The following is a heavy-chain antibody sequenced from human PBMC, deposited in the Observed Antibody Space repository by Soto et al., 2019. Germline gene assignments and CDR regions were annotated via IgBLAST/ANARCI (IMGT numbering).Heavy chain of an antibody. CDR1: GFSLTTSGVG. V-gene: IGHV2-5*02. J-gene: IGHJ4*02. CDR3: AHRVLRAVFGLVTTTAIYFDF. CDR2: IYWDDDK. D-gene: IGHD3-3*01. Sequence: QITLNESGPTVVKPTETLTLTCTFSGFSLTTSGVGVGWVRQSPGKAPEGLAFIYWDDDKRYRTSLKSRLTITKDTSKNQVVLTMANVDPADTATYYCAHRVLRAVFGLVTTTAIYFDFWGQGTPVVVSS.